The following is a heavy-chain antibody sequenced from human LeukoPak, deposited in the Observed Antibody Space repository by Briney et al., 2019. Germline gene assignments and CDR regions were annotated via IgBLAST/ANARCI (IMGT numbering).Heavy chain of an antibody. CDR2: IYYSGNT. Sequence: SETLSLACTVSGGSISSYYWSWIRQPPGKGLEYIGYIYYSGNTNSNPSLNSRVTISVDTSKNQFSLKLSSVTAADTAVYYCARRGSGASLEYYFDLWGRGTLVTVSS. CDR3: ARRGSGASLEYYFDL. J-gene: IGHJ2*01. D-gene: IGHD1-14*01. CDR1: GGSISSYY. V-gene: IGHV4-59*08.